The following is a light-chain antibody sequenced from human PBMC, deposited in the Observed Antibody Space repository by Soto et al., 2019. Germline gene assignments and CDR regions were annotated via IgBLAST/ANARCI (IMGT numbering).Light chain of an antibody. J-gene: IGKJ1*01. CDR2: AAS. Sequence: AIQMTQSPSSLSASGGGRVTISCRASQGIRDELGWYQQKAGKAPNLLISAASRLQSGVPSRFSGRGSGTDFTLTISSLQPEDFATYYCLQDYDYPRTFGQGTKVDIK. V-gene: IGKV1-6*01. CDR3: LQDYDYPRT. CDR1: QGIRDE.